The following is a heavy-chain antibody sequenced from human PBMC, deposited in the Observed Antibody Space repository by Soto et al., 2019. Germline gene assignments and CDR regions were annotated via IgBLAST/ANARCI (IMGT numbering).Heavy chain of an antibody. CDR3: ARALDYSSSREPPYCDYLDV. CDR2: ISAYNGNT. Sequence: ASVKVSCKASGYTFTSYGISWVRQAPGQGLEGMGWISAYNGNTNYAQKLQGRVTMTTDTSTSTGYMELRRLRSDDTAVYYCARALDYSSSREPPYCDYLDVWGQGTTVTVSS. CDR1: GYTFTSYG. J-gene: IGHJ6*03. V-gene: IGHV1-18*01. D-gene: IGHD6-13*01.